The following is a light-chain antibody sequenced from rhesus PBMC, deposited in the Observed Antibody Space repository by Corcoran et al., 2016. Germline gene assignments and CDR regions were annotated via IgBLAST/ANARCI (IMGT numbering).Light chain of an antibody. CDR1: QNLLHSNGKTY. CDR2: RVS. V-gene: IGKV2-64*01. Sequence: VVMTQSPLSLPVTPGQPASISCRSSQNLLHSNGKTYLSWFLQKPGQPPRRLIYRVSNRDSGVPDRFSGSGAGTDFTLKISKVEAEDVGCYYCMQGTDWPTFGQGTKVEIK. CDR3: MQGTDWPT. J-gene: IGKJ1*01.